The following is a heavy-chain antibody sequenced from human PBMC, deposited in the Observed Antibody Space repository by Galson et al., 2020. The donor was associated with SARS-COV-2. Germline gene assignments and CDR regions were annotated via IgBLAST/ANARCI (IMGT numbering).Heavy chain of an antibody. D-gene: IGHD6-13*01. J-gene: IGHJ3*02. CDR1: GFSFSDYE. CDR3: ASPYLAAASFFGAFDS. V-gene: IGHV3-48*03. Sequence: GGSLRLSCAGSGFSFSDYEMNWVRHGPGKGLEWVSYISSSGTNIYYADSVKGRFTISRDNAKNSLYLQLTSLRAEDTAVYYCASPYLAAASFFGAFDSWGPGTMVTVSS. CDR2: ISSSGTNI.